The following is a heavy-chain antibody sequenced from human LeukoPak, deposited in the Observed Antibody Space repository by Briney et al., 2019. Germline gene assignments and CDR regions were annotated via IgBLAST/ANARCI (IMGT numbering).Heavy chain of an antibody. V-gene: IGHV1-69*06. CDR3: ARAEYSSSWFLPGGYFDY. Sequence: ASVKVSCKASGGTFSSYAISWVRQAPGQGLEWMGGIIPIFGTANYAQKFQGRVTITADKSTSTAYMELSSLRSEDTAVYYCARAEYSSSWFLPGGYFDYWGQGTLVTVSS. CDR2: IIPIFGTA. D-gene: IGHD6-13*01. J-gene: IGHJ4*02. CDR1: GGTFSSYA.